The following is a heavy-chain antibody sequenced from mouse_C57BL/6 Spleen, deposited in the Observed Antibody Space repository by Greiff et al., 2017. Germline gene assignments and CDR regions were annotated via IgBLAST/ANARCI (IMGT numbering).Heavy chain of an antibody. D-gene: IGHD1-1*01. CDR1: GYALSSYW. CDR2: IYPGDGYT. V-gene: IGHV1-80*01. J-gene: IGHJ1*03. CDR3: ARVCAVVAASSWYFDV. Sequence: QVQLQQSGAELVKPGASVKISCKASGYALSSYWMNWVKQRPGQGLEWIGHIYPGDGYTNYNGQFKGKATLPADKSSSTAYMQLSSLTSEDSAVYYCARVCAVVAASSWYFDVWGTGTTVTVSS.